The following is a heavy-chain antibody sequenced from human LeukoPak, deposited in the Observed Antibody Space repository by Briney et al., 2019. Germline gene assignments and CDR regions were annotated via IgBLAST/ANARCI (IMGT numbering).Heavy chain of an antibody. V-gene: IGHV3-30*18. CDR3: ANNGRH. CDR2: ISYDGSKK. Sequence: PGGSLRLSCAASGFTFGSYDMHWVRQAPGKGLEWVATISYDGSKKYYVDSVKGRFTISRDNSKSTLYLQMNSLRSEDTALYYCANNGRHWGQGTLVTVSS. CDR1: GFTFGSYD. J-gene: IGHJ4*02.